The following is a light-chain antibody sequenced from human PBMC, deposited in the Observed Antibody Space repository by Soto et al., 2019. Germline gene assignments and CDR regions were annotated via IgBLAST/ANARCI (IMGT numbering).Light chain of an antibody. CDR1: QSVSTS. V-gene: IGKV3-11*01. CDR2: DVS. CDR3: QERSNWPRLT. J-gene: IGKJ4*01. Sequence: EMVLTQSPATLSLSPGERATLPCRASQSVSTSLAWYQQRPGQAPRLLIYDVSNRAAGVPARFSGSGSGTDFTLTISSLEPEDFAIYYCQERSNWPRLTFGGGTTVEIK.